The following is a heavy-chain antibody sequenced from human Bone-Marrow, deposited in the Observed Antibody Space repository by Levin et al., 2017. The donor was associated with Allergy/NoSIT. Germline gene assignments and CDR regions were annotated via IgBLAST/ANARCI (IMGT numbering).Heavy chain of an antibody. J-gene: IGHJ4*02. CDR2: ISYSGST. CDR1: GDSLSSYY. V-gene: IGHV4-59*01. D-gene: IGHD5-24*01. Sequence: SETLSLTCTVSGDSLSSYYWGWIRQPPGKGLEWIAYISYSGSTNYNPSLKSRVTLSVDTSKNHFSLNLTSVTAADTAVYYCARSLRRENFDYWGQGILVTVSS. CDR3: ARSLRRENFDY.